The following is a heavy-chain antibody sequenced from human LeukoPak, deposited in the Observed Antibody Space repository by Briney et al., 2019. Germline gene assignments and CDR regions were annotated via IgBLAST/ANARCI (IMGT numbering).Heavy chain of an antibody. CDR1: GDSISSYY. CDR2: IYYSGST. J-gene: IGHJ4*02. CDR3: ARAGSTVIHY. D-gene: IGHD4-17*01. V-gene: IGHV4-59*01. Sequence: PSETLSLTCTVSGDSISSYYWSWIRQPPGKGLEWIGYIYYSGSTYYNASLKSRVTISVDTSKNQFSLQLRTVTAADTAVYYCARAGSTVIHYWGQGTLVTVSS.